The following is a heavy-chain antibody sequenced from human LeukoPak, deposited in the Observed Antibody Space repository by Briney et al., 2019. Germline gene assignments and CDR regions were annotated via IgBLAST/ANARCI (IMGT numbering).Heavy chain of an antibody. V-gene: IGHV3-23*01. D-gene: IGHD3-22*01. CDR3: AKNPGIRGYYYVEGTEYFQH. Sequence: GGSLRLSCAASGFTFSSYAMSWVRQAPGKGLEWVSAISGSGGSTYYADSVKGRFTLSRDNSQNTVSLQMNSLRAEDTAVYYCAKNPGIRGYYYVEGTEYFQHWGQGALVTVSS. CDR2: ISGSGGST. J-gene: IGHJ1*01. CDR1: GFTFSSYA.